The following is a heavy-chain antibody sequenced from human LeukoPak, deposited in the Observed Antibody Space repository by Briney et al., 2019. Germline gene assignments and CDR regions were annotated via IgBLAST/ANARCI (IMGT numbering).Heavy chain of an antibody. D-gene: IGHD4/OR15-4a*01. CDR3: AGLTRRGFIDY. V-gene: IGHV4-59*01. J-gene: IGHJ4*02. CDR2: ISYSGST. Sequence: PSETLSLTXTVSGGSISSYYWSWIRQPPGKGLEWIGYISYSGSTNYNPSLKSRVTISVDTSKNQFSLKLSSVTAADTAVHYCAGLTRRGFIDYWGQGTLVTVSS. CDR1: GGSISSYY.